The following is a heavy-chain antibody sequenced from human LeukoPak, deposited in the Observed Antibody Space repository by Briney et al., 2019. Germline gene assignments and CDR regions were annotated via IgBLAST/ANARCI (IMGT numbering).Heavy chain of an antibody. CDR3: ARGLHWNDFNWFDS. D-gene: IGHD1-1*01. CDR2: IQTDGST. V-gene: IGHV3-74*01. J-gene: IGHJ5*01. Sequence: GGSLTLSCAAPGFTFTNFWMNWVRQTPGKGLMWVSRIQTDGSTRYAESVKGRFTISRDNAKNTVYLQMNTLSAEDTAIYYCARGLHWNDFNWFDSWGQGTLVPVSS. CDR1: GFTFTNFW.